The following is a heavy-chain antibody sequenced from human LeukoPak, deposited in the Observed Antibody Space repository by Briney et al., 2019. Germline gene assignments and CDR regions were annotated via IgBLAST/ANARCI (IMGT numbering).Heavy chain of an antibody. Sequence: SETLSLTCAVYGGAFNGYYWTWIRQPPGKGLEWIGEIDHSGRTNSNASLKSRVTISVDVSKNQFSLRLTSVTAADTAVYYCARKSIATAGRKPYDYWDQGTLDTVSS. D-gene: IGHD6-13*01. CDR2: IDHSGRT. V-gene: IGHV4-34*01. CDR3: ARKSIATAGRKPYDY. CDR1: GGAFNGYY. J-gene: IGHJ4*02.